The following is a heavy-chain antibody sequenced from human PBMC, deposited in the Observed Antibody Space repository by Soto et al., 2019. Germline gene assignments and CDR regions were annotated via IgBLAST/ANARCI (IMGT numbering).Heavy chain of an antibody. CDR1: GFTFSSYN. CDR2: ISSYNTGT. Sequence: PGGSLRLSCAASGFTFSSYNMNWVRQAPGKGLEWVSYISSYNTGTYYADSVKGRFTISRDNAKNSLYLQMNSLRDEDTAVYYCARDSQYAFDMWGQGTMVTVS. CDR3: ARDSQYAFDM. V-gene: IGHV3-48*02. J-gene: IGHJ3*02.